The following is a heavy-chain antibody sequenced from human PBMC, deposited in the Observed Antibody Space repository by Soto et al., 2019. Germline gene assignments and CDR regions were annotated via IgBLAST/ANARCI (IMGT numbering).Heavy chain of an antibody. Sequence: QVQLQESGPGLVKPSETLSLTCTVSGGSISSYYWSWIRQPAGKGLEWIGRIYTSGSTNYNPSLQSRVTMSVDTSKNQFSLKLSSVTAADTAVYYCARQFSGWLQSRGYWYFDLWGRGTLVTVSS. CDR1: GGSISSYY. V-gene: IGHV4-4*07. D-gene: IGHD5-12*01. CDR2: IYTSGST. J-gene: IGHJ2*01. CDR3: ARQFSGWLQSRGYWYFDL.